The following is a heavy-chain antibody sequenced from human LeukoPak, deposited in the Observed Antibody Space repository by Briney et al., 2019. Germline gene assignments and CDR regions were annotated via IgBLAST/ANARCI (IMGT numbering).Heavy chain of an antibody. J-gene: IGHJ4*02. D-gene: IGHD1-1*01. Sequence: GGSLRLSCAASGFTFSSYWMNWVRQAPGKGLVWVSRIASDGSSTTYADSVKGRFSISRDNAKNTLYLQMNSLRAEDTAVYYCATTLDYWGQGTLVTVSS. CDR1: GFTFSSYW. V-gene: IGHV3-74*01. CDR2: IASDGSST. CDR3: ATTLDY.